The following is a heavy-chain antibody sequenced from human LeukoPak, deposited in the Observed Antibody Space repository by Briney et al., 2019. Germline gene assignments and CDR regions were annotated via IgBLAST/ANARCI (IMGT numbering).Heavy chain of an antibody. CDR3: ARARIQLWPPLDY. J-gene: IGHJ4*02. CDR1: GGSISSGGYY. Sequence: PSETLSLTCTVSGGSISSGGYYWSWIRQHPGKGLEWIGYIYYSGSTYYNPSLKSRVTISVDTSKNQFSLKLSSVTAADTAVYYCARARIQLWPPLDYWGQGTLVTVSS. V-gene: IGHV4-31*03. D-gene: IGHD5-18*01. CDR2: IYYSGST.